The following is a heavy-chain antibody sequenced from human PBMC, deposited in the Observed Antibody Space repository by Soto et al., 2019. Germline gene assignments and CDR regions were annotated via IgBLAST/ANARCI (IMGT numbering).Heavy chain of an antibody. V-gene: IGHV1-69*13. CDR1: GGTFSSYA. Sequence: SVKVSCKASGGTFSSYAISWVRQAPGQGLEWMGGIIPIFGTANYAQKFQGRVTITADESTSTAYMELSSLRSEDTAVYYCARAALSSPMTTEYYFDYWGRGTLVTVSS. J-gene: IGHJ4*02. CDR3: ARAALSSPMTTEYYFDY. D-gene: IGHD4-17*01. CDR2: IIPIFGTA.